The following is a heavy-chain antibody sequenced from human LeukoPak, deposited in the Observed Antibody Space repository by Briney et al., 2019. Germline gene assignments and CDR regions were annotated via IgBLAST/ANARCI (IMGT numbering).Heavy chain of an antibody. CDR2: INHSGST. D-gene: IGHD3-22*01. Sequence: SETLSLTCAVYGGSFSGYYWSWIRQPPGKGLEWIGEINHSGSTNYNPSLKSRVTISVDTSKNQFSLKLSSVTAADTAVYYCARGVQGYYDSSGHYCDYWGQGTLVTVSS. CDR1: GGSFSGYY. CDR3: ARGVQGYYDSSGHYCDY. J-gene: IGHJ4*02. V-gene: IGHV4-34*01.